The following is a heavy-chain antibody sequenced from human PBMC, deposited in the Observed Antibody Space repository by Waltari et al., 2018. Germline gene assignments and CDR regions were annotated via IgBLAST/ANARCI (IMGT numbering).Heavy chain of an antibody. J-gene: IGHJ4*02. CDR2: INHSGAA. D-gene: IGHD5-18*01. CDR3: ARGPDRAKAGID. CDR1: GGSFSGNY. Sequence: QVQLQQWGAGLLKPSETLSLTCAVYGGSFSGNYWNWIRQPPGKGLEWIGEINHSGAATYKPSLKSRVTISIDTSKNQFSLKLNSVTAADTAVYYCARGPDRAKAGIDWGQGTLVTVSS. V-gene: IGHV4-34*01.